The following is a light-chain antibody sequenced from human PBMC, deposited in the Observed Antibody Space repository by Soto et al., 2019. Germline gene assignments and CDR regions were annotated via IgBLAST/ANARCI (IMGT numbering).Light chain of an antibody. CDR2: GNN. V-gene: IGLV1-44*01. CDR1: SSNIGGRT. Sequence: QSVLTQPPSASGTPGQSVTISCSGSSSNIGGRTANCYQQFPGAAPKLLINGNNQRPSGVPDRFSGSKSGTSASLAISGLQSEDEADYYCAASDASLKVYVFGTGTKLTVL. J-gene: IGLJ1*01. CDR3: AASDASLKVYV.